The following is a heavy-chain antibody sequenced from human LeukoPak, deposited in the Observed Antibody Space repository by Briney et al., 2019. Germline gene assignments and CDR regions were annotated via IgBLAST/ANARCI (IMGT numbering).Heavy chain of an antibody. CDR1: GGSISSYY. Sequence: SETLSLTCTVSGGSISSYYWSWIRQPPGKGLEWIGYIYHSGSTYYNPSLKSRVTISVDRSKNQFSLKLSSVTAADTAVYYCARTYGDYVSNWFDPWGQGTLVTVSS. D-gene: IGHD4-17*01. J-gene: IGHJ5*02. V-gene: IGHV4-59*12. CDR3: ARTYGDYVSNWFDP. CDR2: IYHSGST.